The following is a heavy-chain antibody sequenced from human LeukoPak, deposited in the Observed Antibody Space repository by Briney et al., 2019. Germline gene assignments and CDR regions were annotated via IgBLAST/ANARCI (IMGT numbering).Heavy chain of an antibody. V-gene: IGHV3-48*02. CDR3: ARILDYYGSGSYHYYGMDV. CDR2: ISSSSSTI. Sequence: GGSLRLSCAASGFTLSSYSMKWVRQAPGEGREWVSYISSSSSTIYYGDSVKRRFTISRDNDKNSLYLQMNSLRDEDTAVYYCARILDYYGSGSYHYYGMDVWGQGTTVTVSS. J-gene: IGHJ6*02. CDR1: GFTLSSYS. D-gene: IGHD3-10*01.